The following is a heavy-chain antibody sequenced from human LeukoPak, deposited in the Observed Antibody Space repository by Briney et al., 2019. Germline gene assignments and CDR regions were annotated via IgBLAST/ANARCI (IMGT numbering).Heavy chain of an antibody. V-gene: IGHV3-30*04. CDR1: GFTFSSYA. J-gene: IGHJ4*02. CDR2: ISYDGSNK. D-gene: IGHD1-26*01. CDR3: ASVGASSGIYFDY. Sequence: GGSLRLSCAASGFTFSSYAMHWVRQAPGKGLEWVAVISYDGSNKYYADSVKGRFTISRDNSKNTLYLQTNSLRAEDTAVYYCASVGASSGIYFDYWGQGTLVTVSS.